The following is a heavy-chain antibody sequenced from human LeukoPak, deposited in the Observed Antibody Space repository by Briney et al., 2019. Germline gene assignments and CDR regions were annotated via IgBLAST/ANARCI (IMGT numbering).Heavy chain of an antibody. J-gene: IGHJ4*02. V-gene: IGHV3-73*01. CDR3: TSSVHGTGYSSSPLDY. Sequence: GRSLRLSCAASGFTFSSYAMHWVRQASGKGLEWVGRIRSKANSYATAYAASVKGRFTISRDDSKNTAYLQMNSLKTEDTAVYYCTSSVHGTGYSSSPLDYWGQGTLVTVSS. CDR1: GFTFSSYA. CDR2: IRSKANSYAT. D-gene: IGHD6-13*01.